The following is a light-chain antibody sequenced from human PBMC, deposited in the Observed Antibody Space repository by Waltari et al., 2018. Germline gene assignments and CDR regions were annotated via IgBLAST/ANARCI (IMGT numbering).Light chain of an antibody. CDR2: GAS. Sequence: ASQRLTKRYLARYQHKPGQAPRLLIYGASSRAARIPDRFSGSGSGTDVTLTISRLEPEDLAVYYSQQYGSSVLYTFGQGTKLEIK. V-gene: IGKV3-20*01. J-gene: IGKJ2*01. CDR3: QQYGSSVLYT. CDR1: QRLTKRY.